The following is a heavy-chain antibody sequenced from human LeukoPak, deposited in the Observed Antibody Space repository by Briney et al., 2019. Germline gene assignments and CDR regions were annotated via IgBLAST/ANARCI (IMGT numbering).Heavy chain of an antibody. D-gene: IGHD6-19*01. Sequence: GGSLRLSCAASGFTFSSYGMHWVRQAPGKGLEWVAVISYDGSNKYYADSVKGRFTISRDNSKNTLYLQMNSLRAEDTAVYYCARDPHPYSQWLARDWFDPWGQGTLVTVSS. CDR1: GFTFSSYG. J-gene: IGHJ5*02. CDR3: ARDPHPYSQWLARDWFDP. V-gene: IGHV3-30*19. CDR2: ISYDGSNK.